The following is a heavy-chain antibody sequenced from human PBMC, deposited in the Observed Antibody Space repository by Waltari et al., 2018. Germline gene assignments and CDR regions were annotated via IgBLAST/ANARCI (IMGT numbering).Heavy chain of an antibody. J-gene: IGHJ4*02. CDR2: IYSGGST. CDR3: ARTAPRDSSGYYRY. Sequence: EVQLVESGGGLVQPGGSLRLSCAASGFTVSSNYMSWVRQAPGKGLEWVSVIYSGGSTYYADSVKVRFTISRDNSKNTLYLQMNSLRAEDTAVYYCARTAPRDSSGYYRYWGQGTLVTVSS. V-gene: IGHV3-66*02. D-gene: IGHD3-22*01. CDR1: GFTVSSNY.